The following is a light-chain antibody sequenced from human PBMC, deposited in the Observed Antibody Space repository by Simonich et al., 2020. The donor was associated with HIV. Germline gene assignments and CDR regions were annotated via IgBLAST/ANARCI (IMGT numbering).Light chain of an antibody. J-gene: IGKJ4*01. CDR3: QHYNSYWALT. CDR1: PSINNW. Sequence: DIQMTQSPSTLSASVGDRVTITCRASPSINNWLAWYQQNPGKAPKLLIYKASSLESGVPSRFSGSGSGTEFTLTISSLHPDDFATYYCQHYNSYWALTFGGGTKVDTK. V-gene: IGKV1-5*03. CDR2: KAS.